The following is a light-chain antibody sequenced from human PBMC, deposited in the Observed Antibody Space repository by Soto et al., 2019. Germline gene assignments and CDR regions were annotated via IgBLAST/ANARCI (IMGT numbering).Light chain of an antibody. J-gene: IGKJ5*01. CDR1: QSVSSY. CDR3: QQRSNWPIT. Sequence: DIVMTQSPDSLAVSLGERATLSCRASQSVSSYLAWYQQKPGQAPRLLIYDASNRATGIPARFSGSGSGTDFTLTISSLEPEDFAVYYCQQRSNWPITFGQGTRLETK. V-gene: IGKV3-11*01. CDR2: DAS.